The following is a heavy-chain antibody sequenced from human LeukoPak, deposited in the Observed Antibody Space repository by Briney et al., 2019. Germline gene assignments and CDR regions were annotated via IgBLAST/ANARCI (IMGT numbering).Heavy chain of an antibody. CDR2: ISNYNGNT. D-gene: IGHD3-3*01. CDR1: GYTFINCG. J-gene: IGHJ3*01. Sequence: ASVKASCKAFGYTFINCGISWVRQAPGQGLEWMGWISNYNGNTNSAQKLQGRVTLTTDTSTSTAYMELRSLRSDDTAVYYCARDFNYDFRGGDAFDLWGQGTVITVSS. CDR3: ARDFNYDFRGGDAFDL. V-gene: IGHV1-18*01.